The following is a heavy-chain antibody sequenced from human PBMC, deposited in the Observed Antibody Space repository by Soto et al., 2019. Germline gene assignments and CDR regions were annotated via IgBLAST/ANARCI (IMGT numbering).Heavy chain of an antibody. CDR3: ARAGVGVYGMDV. V-gene: IGHV4-31*03. Sequence: QVQLQESGPGLVKPSQTLSLTCTVSGGSISNGGYYWNSIHQHPGKGLEWIGYIYYSGSTYYNPSLKSRVTISVDTSKNQFSLKLSSVTAADTAVYYCARAGVGVYGMDVWGQGTTVTVSS. CDR2: IYYSGST. CDR1: GGSISNGGYY. J-gene: IGHJ6*02. D-gene: IGHD3-3*01.